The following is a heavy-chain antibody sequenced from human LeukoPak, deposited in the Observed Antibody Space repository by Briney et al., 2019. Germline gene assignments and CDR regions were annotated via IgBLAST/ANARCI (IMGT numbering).Heavy chain of an antibody. CDR2: IWYDGTNK. Sequence: PGGSLRLSCAASGFTVSSNYMSWVRQAPGKGLEWVAVIWYDGTNKYYADSVKGRFTISRDNSKNTLYLQMNSLRAEDTAVYYCARTASGGPQSAESFHHWGQGTLVTVSS. J-gene: IGHJ1*01. CDR1: GFTVSSNY. CDR3: ARTASGGPQSAESFHH. D-gene: IGHD3-10*01. V-gene: IGHV3-33*08.